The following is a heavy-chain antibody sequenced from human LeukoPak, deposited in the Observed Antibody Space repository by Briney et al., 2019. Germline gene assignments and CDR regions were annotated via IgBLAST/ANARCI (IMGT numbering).Heavy chain of an antibody. CDR2: ISYDGSNK. D-gene: IGHD6-6*01. CDR3: ARVPGVYSSSWHYYYYMDV. CDR1: GFTFSSYG. Sequence: SGGSLRLSCAASGFTFSSYGMHWVRQAPGKGLEWVAVISYDGSNKYYADSVKGRFTISRDNSKNTLYLQMNSLRAEDTAVYYCARVPGVYSSSWHYYYYMDVWGKGTTVTVSS. V-gene: IGHV3-30*03. J-gene: IGHJ6*03.